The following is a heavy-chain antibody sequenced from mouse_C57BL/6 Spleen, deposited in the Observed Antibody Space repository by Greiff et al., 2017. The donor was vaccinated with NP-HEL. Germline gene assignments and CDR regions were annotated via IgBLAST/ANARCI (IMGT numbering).Heavy chain of an antibody. J-gene: IGHJ2*01. Sequence: ESGPGLVKPSQSLSLTCSVTGYSITSGYYWNWIRQFPGNKLEWMGYISYDGSNNYNPSLKNRISITRDTSKNQFFLKLNSVTTEDTATYYCARGYYYGSSSFDYWGQGTTLTVSS. D-gene: IGHD1-1*01. CDR1: GYSITSGYY. CDR2: ISYDGSN. V-gene: IGHV3-6*01. CDR3: ARGYYYGSSSFDY.